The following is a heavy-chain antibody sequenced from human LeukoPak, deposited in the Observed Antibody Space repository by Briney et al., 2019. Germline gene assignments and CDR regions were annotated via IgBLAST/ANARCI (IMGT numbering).Heavy chain of an antibody. CDR1: GGSIGSNNYY. V-gene: IGHV4-39*01. D-gene: IGHD3-10*01. CDR2: IYYSGYT. J-gene: IGHJ4*02. Sequence: SETLSLTCTVSGGSIGSNNYYWGWIRQPPGKGLEWIGSIYYSGYTYYNPSLKSRVTISVDTSKNQFSLKLSSVTAADTAVYYCARGALLWFGDRMEYYFDYWGQGTLLTVSS. CDR3: ARGALLWFGDRMEYYFDY.